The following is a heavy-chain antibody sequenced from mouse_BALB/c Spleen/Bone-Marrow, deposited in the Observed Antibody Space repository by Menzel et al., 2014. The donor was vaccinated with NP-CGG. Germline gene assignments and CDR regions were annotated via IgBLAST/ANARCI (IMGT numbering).Heavy chain of an antibody. CDR3: ARWEYYAMDY. CDR2: IVPANGNT. CDR1: GFNIKDTY. V-gene: IGHV14-3*02. D-gene: IGHD4-1*01. J-gene: IGHJ4*01. Sequence: VQLQQSGAELVKPGASVKLSCTASGFNIKDTYMHWVKQRPVQGLEWIGRIVPANGNTKYDPKFQGKATITADTSSNTAYLQLSSLTSDDTAVYYCARWEYYAMDYWGQGTSVTVSS.